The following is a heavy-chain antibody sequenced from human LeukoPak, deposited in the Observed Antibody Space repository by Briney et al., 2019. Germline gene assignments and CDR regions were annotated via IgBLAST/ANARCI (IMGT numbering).Heavy chain of an antibody. CDR1: GGSFSGYY. D-gene: IGHD3-22*01. J-gene: IGHJ3*01. Sequence: KPSETLSLTCAVYGGSFSGYYWSWIRQPPGKGLEWIGEINHSGSTSYNPSLKSRVTISVDTSKNQFSLKLSSVTAADTAVYYCASLTTAEAFVWGQGTMVTVSS. V-gene: IGHV4-34*01. CDR2: INHSGST. CDR3: ASLTTAEAFV.